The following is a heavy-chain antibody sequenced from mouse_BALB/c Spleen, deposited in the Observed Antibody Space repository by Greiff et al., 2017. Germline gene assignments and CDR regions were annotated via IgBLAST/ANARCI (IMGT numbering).Heavy chain of an antibody. CDR3: ARKGYGSSYVWYFDV. V-gene: IGHV3-8*02. J-gene: IGHJ1*01. CDR2: ISYSGST. CDR1: GDSITSGY. D-gene: IGHD1-1*01. Sequence: EVKLEESGPSLVKPSQTLSLTCSVTGDSITSGYWNWIRKFPGNKLEYMGYISYSGSTYYNPSLKSRISITRDTSKNQYYLQLNSVTTEDTATYYCARKGYGSSYVWYFDVWGAGTTVTVSS.